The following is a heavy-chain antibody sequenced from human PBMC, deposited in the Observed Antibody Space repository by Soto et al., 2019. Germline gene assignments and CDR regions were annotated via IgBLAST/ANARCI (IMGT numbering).Heavy chain of an antibody. D-gene: IGHD7-27*01. CDR3: ARDHNLGLGDY. J-gene: IGHJ4*02. CDR1: GYTFTSYG. CDR2: INPYNGTT. V-gene: IGHV1-18*01. Sequence: QVQLVQSGAEVKKPGASVKVSCKASGYTFTSYGISWVRQAPGQGLEWMGWINPYNGTTKNAQKLQGRVTMTTDTATSTAYMELRSLRSDDTAVYYCARDHNLGLGDYWGQGTLVTVSS.